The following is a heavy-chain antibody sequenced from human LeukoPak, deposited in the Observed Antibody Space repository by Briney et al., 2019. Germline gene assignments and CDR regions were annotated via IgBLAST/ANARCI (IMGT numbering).Heavy chain of an antibody. D-gene: IGHD6-19*01. CDR2: ISAYNGNT. Sequence: GASVNVSCESSGHTFTIYGISWVPDAPGQGRVGVVWISAYNGNTNYAQKLQGRVTMTTDTSTSTAYMELRRLRSDETAVYYCARGERGVADTGSWGEGTLVTVSS. J-gene: IGHJ4*02. V-gene: IGHV1-18*01. CDR3: ARGERGVADTGS. CDR1: GHTFTIYG.